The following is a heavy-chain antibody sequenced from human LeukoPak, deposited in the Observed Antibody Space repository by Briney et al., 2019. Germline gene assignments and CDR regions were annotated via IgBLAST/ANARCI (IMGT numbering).Heavy chain of an antibody. D-gene: IGHD2-8*01. Sequence: SETLSLTCTVSGASFSSDIYYWGWICQPPGKGLEWIVCIYSTGNTFYNPSLKSRVTMSVDASRNQFSLKLSSVTAADTAVYYCARRKYGVGFDPWGQGTLVTVSS. CDR2: IYSTGNT. CDR3: ARRKYGVGFDP. J-gene: IGHJ5*02. CDR1: GASFSSDIYY. V-gene: IGHV4-39*01.